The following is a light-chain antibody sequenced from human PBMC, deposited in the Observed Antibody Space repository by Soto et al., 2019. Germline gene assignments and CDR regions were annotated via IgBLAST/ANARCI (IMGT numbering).Light chain of an antibody. CDR2: GAS. V-gene: IGKV3-15*01. Sequence: EIVMTQSPATLSVSPGERATLSCRASQSVSSNLAWYQQKPGQAPRLLIYGASTRATGSTARFSGSGSGTEFTLTISSLQSEDFAVYYCQQYNNWPPGTFGPGTNVEIK. CDR1: QSVSSN. CDR3: QQYNNWPPGT. J-gene: IGKJ1*01.